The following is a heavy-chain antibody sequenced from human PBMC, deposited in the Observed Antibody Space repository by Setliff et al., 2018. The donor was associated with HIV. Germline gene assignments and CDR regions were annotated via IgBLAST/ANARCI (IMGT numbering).Heavy chain of an antibody. CDR1: GGTFSSYA. Sequence: SVKVSCKASGGTFSSYAFNWVRQAPGQGLGWMGGIIPISGITNYAQKFQGRVRFTADKSTSTAYMELSSLRSEDTAMYYCARDSVARRTLGYYYYMDVRGKGTTVTVS. V-gene: IGHV1-69*10. J-gene: IGHJ6*03. CDR2: IIPISGIT. D-gene: IGHD6-6*01. CDR3: ARDSVARRTLGYYYYMDV.